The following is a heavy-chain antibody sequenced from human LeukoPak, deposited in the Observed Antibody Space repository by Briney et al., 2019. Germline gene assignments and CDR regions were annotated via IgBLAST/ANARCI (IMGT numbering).Heavy chain of an antibody. Sequence: GGSLRLSCAASGFTFSSYAMHWVRQAPGKGLEWVAVISYDGSNKYYADSVKGRFTISRDNSKNTLYLQMNSLRAEDTAVYYCARLIVEGDWYDPWGQGTLVTVSS. CDR2: ISYDGSNK. V-gene: IGHV3-30-3*01. D-gene: IGHD3-22*01. CDR3: ARLIVEGDWYDP. CDR1: GFTFSSYA. J-gene: IGHJ5*02.